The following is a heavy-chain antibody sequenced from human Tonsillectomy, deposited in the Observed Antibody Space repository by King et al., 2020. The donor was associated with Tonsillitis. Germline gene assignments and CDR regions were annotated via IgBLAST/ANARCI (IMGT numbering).Heavy chain of an antibody. CDR2: IKSKTDGGTT. CDR3: TTFIPWFSSGWPYYYYGMDV. D-gene: IGHD6-19*01. J-gene: IGHJ6*02. V-gene: IGHV3-15*01. Sequence: VQLVESGGGLVKPGGSLRLSCAASGFTFSNAWLNWVRQAPGKGLEWVGRIKSKTDGGTTDYAAPLKGRFSISRDDSKNTLYVQMNSLKTEDTAVYYCTTFIPWFSSGWPYYYYGMDVWGQGTTVTVSS. CDR1: GFTFSNAW.